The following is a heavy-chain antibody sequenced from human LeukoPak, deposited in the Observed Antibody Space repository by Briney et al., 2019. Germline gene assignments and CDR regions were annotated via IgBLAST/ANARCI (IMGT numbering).Heavy chain of an antibody. Sequence: SETLSLTCAVYGGSFSGYYWSWIRQPPGKGLEWIGEINHSGSTNYNPSLKSRVTISVDTSKNQFSLKLSSVTAADTAVYYCARGTAPGYWGQGTLVTVSS. J-gene: IGHJ4*02. CDR3: ARGTAPGY. D-gene: IGHD1-1*01. CDR1: GGSFSGYY. CDR2: INHSGST. V-gene: IGHV4-34*01.